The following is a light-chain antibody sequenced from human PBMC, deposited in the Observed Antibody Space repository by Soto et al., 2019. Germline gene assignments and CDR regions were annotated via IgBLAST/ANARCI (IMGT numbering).Light chain of an antibody. CDR3: NPYASHNHVV. J-gene: IGLJ3*02. V-gene: IGLV2-8*01. CDR1: SSDVGAYNY. CDR2: EVS. Sequence: QSALTQPPSASGSPGQSLTISCTGTSSDVGAYNYVSWYQQHPGEAPRLIIYEVSKRPSGVPDRFSGSKSGDTASLTVFGLQAEDEADYYLNPYASHNHVVFGGGTKLTVL.